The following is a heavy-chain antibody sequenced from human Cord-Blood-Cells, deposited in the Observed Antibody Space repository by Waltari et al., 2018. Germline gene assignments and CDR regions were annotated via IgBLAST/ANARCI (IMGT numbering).Heavy chain of an antibody. Sequence: QITLKESGPTLVKPTQTLTLTCPFSGFSLSTSGVGVGWLRQPPGKALEWLALIYWDDDKRYSPSLKSRLTITKDTSKNQVVLTMTNMDPVDTATYYCAHLTGDDWYFDLWGRGTLVTVSS. CDR2: IYWDDDK. CDR1: GFSLSTSGVG. V-gene: IGHV2-5*02. CDR3: AHLTGDDWYFDL. D-gene: IGHD7-27*01. J-gene: IGHJ2*01.